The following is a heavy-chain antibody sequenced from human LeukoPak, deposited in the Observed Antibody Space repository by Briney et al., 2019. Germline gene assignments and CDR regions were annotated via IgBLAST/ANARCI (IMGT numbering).Heavy chain of an antibody. CDR2: MNPNSGNT. J-gene: IGHJ4*02. Sequence: GASVKLSCKASGYTFISYDITWVRQATGPGLGWMGWMNPNSGNTGYAQKFQGRVTTTTNTSISTAYLELSSLRSDDTAVYYCARGPGCTSTSCSYYFDYWGQGTLVTVSS. CDR1: GYTFISYD. D-gene: IGHD2-2*01. V-gene: IGHV1-8*03. CDR3: ARGPGCTSTSCSYYFDY.